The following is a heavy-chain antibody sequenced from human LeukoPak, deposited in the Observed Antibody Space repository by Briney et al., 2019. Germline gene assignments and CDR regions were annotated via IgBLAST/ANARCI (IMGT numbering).Heavy chain of an antibody. J-gene: IGHJ4*02. CDR1: GGSVSSWGYY. Sequence: TSQTLALTYTVSGGSVSSWGYYGSWIRQHPGQGLEWIGYIYYSGSTYYNPSLQSRVTISVDTSKNKFPLKLSSVNAADTAVYYCARSAKTVTTFHLDYWGQGTLVTVSS. CDR3: ARSAKTVTTFHLDY. D-gene: IGHD4-17*01. CDR2: IYYSGST. V-gene: IGHV4-31*03.